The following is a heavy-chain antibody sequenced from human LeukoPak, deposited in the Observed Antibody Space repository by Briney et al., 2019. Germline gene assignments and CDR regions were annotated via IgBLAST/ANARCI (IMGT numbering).Heavy chain of an antibody. Sequence: SQTLSLTCTVSGVSISSGSYCWSWIRQPAGKGLEWIGRISTSGTIHYNPSLKSRVTISVDTSKNQFSLKLSSVTAADTAVCYCARSVDSSGLVGIYYWGQGALVTVSP. V-gene: IGHV4-61*02. J-gene: IGHJ4*02. CDR1: GVSISSGSYC. D-gene: IGHD3-22*01. CDR2: ISTSGTI. CDR3: ARSVDSSGLVGIYY.